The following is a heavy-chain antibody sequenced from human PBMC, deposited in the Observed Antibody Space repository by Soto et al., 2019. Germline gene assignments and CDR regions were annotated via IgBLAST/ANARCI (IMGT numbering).Heavy chain of an antibody. V-gene: IGHV3-23*01. CDR1: GFTFSSYA. CDR2: ISGSGGST. D-gene: IGHD6-13*01. Sequence: EVQLLESGGGLVQPGGSLRLSCAASGFTFSSYAMSWVRQAPGKGLEWVSAISGSGGSTYYADSVKGRFTISRDNPKNTLYLQMNSLRAEDTAVYYCAKDRSSSWYFYYWGQGTLVTVSS. CDR3: AKDRSSSWYFYY. J-gene: IGHJ4*02.